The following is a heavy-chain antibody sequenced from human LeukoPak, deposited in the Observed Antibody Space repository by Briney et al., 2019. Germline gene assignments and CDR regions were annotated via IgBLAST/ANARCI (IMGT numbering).Heavy chain of an antibody. CDR1: GFTFSSYA. D-gene: IGHD4-23*01. CDR2: ISGSGGGT. J-gene: IGHJ4*02. Sequence: PGGSLRLSCAASGFTFSSYAMSWVRQAPGKGLEWVSTISGSGGGTYYADSVKGRFTLSRDNSMNTLYLQMNSLRAEDTAVYYCAKDLGAGTVVTQIDYWGQGTLVTVSS. V-gene: IGHV3-23*01. CDR3: AKDLGAGTVVTQIDY.